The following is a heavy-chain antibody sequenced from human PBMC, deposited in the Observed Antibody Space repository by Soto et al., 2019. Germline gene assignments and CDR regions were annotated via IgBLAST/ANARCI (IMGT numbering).Heavy chain of an antibody. Sequence: ASETLSLTCTVSGGSISSSSYYWGWIRHPPGKGLEWIGSIYYSGSTYYNPSLKSRVTISVDTSKNQFSLKLSSVTAADTAVYYCARHHYDSSGYYYGYDYFDYWGQGTLVTVSS. V-gene: IGHV4-39*01. CDR1: GGSISSSSYY. D-gene: IGHD3-22*01. CDR2: IYYSGST. CDR3: ARHHYDSSGYYYGYDYFDY. J-gene: IGHJ4*02.